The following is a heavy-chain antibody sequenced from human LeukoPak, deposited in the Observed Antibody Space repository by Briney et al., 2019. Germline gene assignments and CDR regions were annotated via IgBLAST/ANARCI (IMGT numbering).Heavy chain of an antibody. CDR1: GASISSSSYS. V-gene: IGHV4-39*01. J-gene: IGHJ6*04. CDR2: IYYSGST. D-gene: IGHD2-2*01. CDR3: ARQSTADV. Sequence: SETLSLTCTVSGASISSSSYSWGWIRQPPGKGLEWIGSIYYSGSTYYNPSLKSRVTISVDTSKNQFSLKPSSVTAADTAVYYCARQSTADVWGKGTTVTVSS.